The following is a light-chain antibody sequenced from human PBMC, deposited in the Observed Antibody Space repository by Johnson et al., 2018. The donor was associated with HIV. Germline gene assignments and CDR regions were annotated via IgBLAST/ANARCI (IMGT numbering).Light chain of an antibody. V-gene: IGLV1-44*01. CDR3: AAWDDSLNGLV. J-gene: IGLJ1*01. CDR1: SSNIGSNT. Sequence: QSVLTQSPSASGTPGQRVTISCYGSSSNIGSNTVNWYQQLPGTAPKLLIYRNNQRPSGVPDRFSGSKSGTSASLAISGLQAEDEADYYCAAWDDSLNGLVFGTGTKVTVL. CDR2: RNN.